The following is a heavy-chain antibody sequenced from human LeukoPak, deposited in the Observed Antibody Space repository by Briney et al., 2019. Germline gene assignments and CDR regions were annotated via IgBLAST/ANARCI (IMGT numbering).Heavy chain of an antibody. D-gene: IGHD3-22*01. CDR1: GGSISSDY. Sequence: SETLSLTCTVSGGSISSDYWSWIRQPAGQGLEWIGRIYTSGSTNYNPSLKRRVTVSVDTSMNQFSLKLSSVTAADTAVYYCARASDSSGYKSYYFDYWGQGTLVTVSS. CDR2: IYTSGST. CDR3: ARASDSSGYKSYYFDY. V-gene: IGHV4-4*07. J-gene: IGHJ4*02.